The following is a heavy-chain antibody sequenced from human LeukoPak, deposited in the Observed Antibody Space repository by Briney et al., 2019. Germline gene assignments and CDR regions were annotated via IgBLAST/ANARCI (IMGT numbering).Heavy chain of an antibody. CDR3: AREGELGAALGGASYCWLDP. CDR1: GYTFTSYG. J-gene: IGHJ5*02. CDR2: ISGKDGRK. D-gene: IGHD6-25*01. V-gene: IGHV1-18*04. Sequence: ATVKVSCKASGYTFTSYGFNWVRQAPGQGLEGVGWISGKDGRKRYAQKFQGRETVTIDTSTSTAYMELRSLTSDDTAIYYCAREGELGAALGGASYCWLDPWGQGTLVTVSS.